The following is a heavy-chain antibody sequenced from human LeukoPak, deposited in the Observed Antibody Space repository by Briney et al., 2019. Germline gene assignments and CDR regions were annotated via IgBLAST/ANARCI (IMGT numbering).Heavy chain of an antibody. V-gene: IGHV4-61*02. D-gene: IGHD6-19*01. CDR1: GGSISSGSYY. CDR3: ARERRGIAVAGTKYYYYMDV. Sequence: SQTLSLTCTVSGGSISSGSYYWSWIRQPAGKGLEWIGRIYTSGSTYYNPSLKSRVTISVDTSKNQFSLKLSSVTAADTAVYYCARERRGIAVAGTKYYYYMDVWGKGTTVTVSS. J-gene: IGHJ6*03. CDR2: IYTSGST.